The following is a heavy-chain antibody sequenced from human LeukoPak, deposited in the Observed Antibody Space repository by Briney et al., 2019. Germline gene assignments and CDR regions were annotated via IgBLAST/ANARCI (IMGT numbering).Heavy chain of an antibody. J-gene: IGHJ5*02. V-gene: IGHV3-74*01. D-gene: IGHD3-16*01. CDR2: INSDGSST. CDR1: GFTFSTYW. Sequence: GGSLRLSCAASGFTFSTYWMHWVRQAPGKGLVWVSRINSDGSSTSYADSVKGRFTISRDNAKSTLYLQMNSLRAEDTAVYYCARALFLGDWFDPWGQGTLVTVSS. CDR3: ARALFLGDWFDP.